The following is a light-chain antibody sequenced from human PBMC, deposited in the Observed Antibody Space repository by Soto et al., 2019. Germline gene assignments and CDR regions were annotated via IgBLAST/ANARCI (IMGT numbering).Light chain of an antibody. V-gene: IGKV1-39*01. CDR2: AAS. Sequence: DIQMTQSPSSLSASVGDRVTITSRASQSISSYLNWYQQKPGKAPKLLIYAASSLQSGVPSRFSGSGSGTDFTLTISSLQPEDFATYYCQQSYSTPPEPTFGGGTKVEIK. CDR1: QSISSY. J-gene: IGKJ4*01. CDR3: QQSYSTPPEPT.